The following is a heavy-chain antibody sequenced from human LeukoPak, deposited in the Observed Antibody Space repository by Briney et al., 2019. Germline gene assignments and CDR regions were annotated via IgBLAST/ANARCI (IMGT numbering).Heavy chain of an antibody. D-gene: IGHD6-19*01. V-gene: IGHV4-4*07. CDR3: ARGPRSSDWYSVDY. CDR2: IYSSGNT. J-gene: IGHJ4*02. Sequence: TETLSLTCVVSGGSITSYYWSWIRQPAGKGLEWIGRIYSSGNTNYNPSLKSRVTMSVGTSKNQFSLNLSSVTAADTAVYYCARGPRSSDWYSVDYWGQGTLVTVSS. CDR1: GGSITSYY.